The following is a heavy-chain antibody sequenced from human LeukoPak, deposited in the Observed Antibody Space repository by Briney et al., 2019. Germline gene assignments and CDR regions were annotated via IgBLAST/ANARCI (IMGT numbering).Heavy chain of an antibody. J-gene: IGHJ4*02. V-gene: IGHV4-4*07. CDR2: IHTSGST. CDR3: AREVLSSWDQEYYFDY. CDR1: GGSISSYY. D-gene: IGHD6-13*01. Sequence: SETPSLTCTVSGGSISSYYWTWIRQPAGKGLEWIGRIHTSGSTNHNPSLKSRVTMSVDTSNNQFSLKLSSVTAADTAVYYCAREVLSSWDQEYYFDYWGQGTLVTVSS.